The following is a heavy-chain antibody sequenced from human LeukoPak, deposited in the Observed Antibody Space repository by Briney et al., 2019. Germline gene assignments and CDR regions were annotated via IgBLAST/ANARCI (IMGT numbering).Heavy chain of an antibody. CDR2: ISGSGGST. CDR1: GFTFSSYA. J-gene: IGHJ4*02. V-gene: IGHV3-23*01. D-gene: IGHD5-24*01. Sequence: PGGSLRLSCAASGFTFSSYAMSWVRQAPGKGLEWVSAISGSGGSTYYADSVKGRFTISRDNSKNPRNLQMNSLRAEDTAVYCCAKDDGMATPLGYWGEGTLVTVSS. CDR3: AKDDGMATPLGY.